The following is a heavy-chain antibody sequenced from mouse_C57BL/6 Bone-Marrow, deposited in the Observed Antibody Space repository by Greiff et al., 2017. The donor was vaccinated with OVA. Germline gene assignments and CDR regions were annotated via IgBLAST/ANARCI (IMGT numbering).Heavy chain of an antibody. CDR1: GFTFSSYA. J-gene: IGHJ1*03. V-gene: IGHV5-4*03. Sequence: DVKLVESGGGLVKPGGSLKLSCAASGFTFSSYAMSWVRQTPEKRLEWVATISDGGSYTYYPDNVKGRFTISRDNAKNNLYLQMSHLKSEDTAMYYCARADGYWYFDVWGTGTTVTVSS. D-gene: IGHD2-3*01. CDR3: ARADGYWYFDV. CDR2: ISDGGSYT.